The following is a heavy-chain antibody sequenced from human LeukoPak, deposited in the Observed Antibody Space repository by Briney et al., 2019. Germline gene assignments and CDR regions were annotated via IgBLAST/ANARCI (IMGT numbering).Heavy chain of an antibody. CDR2: ISGSGGST. J-gene: IGHJ6*02. D-gene: IGHD1-26*01. CDR3: AREVSAVGATIYYYYGMDV. CDR1: GFTFSSYA. V-gene: IGHV3-23*01. Sequence: PGGSLRLSCAASGFTFSSYAMSWVRQAPGKGLEWVSAISGSGGSTYYADSVKGRFTISRDNSKNTLYLQMNSLRAEDTAVYYCAREVSAVGATIYYYYGMDVWGQGTTVTVSS.